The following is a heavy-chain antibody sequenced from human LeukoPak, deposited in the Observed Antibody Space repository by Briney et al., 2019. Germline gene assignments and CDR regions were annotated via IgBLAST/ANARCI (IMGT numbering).Heavy chain of an antibody. CDR3: ARDFYYDSSGYYYVAFDI. D-gene: IGHD3-22*01. CDR1: GFTFSSYW. J-gene: IGHJ3*02. CDR2: IKQDGSEK. V-gene: IGHV3-7*01. Sequence: GGSLRLSCAASGFTFSSYWMSWVRQAPGKGLEWVANIKQDGSEKYYVDSVKGRFTISRDNAKNSLYLQMNSLRAEDTAVYYCARDFYYDSSGYYYVAFDIWGKGTMVTVFS.